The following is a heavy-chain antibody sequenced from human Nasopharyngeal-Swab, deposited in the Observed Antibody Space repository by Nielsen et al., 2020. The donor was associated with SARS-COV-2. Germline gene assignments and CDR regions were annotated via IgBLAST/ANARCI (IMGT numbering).Heavy chain of an antibody. V-gene: IGHV3-53*01. Sequence: GESLKISCAASGFTVSIHFMSWVRQAPGKGLEWVSVIYNDGNTYYADSVKGRFTISRDNSKNTLYLQMNSLRVEDTAVYYCARDDIAATDYYFDYWGQGTLVTVSS. CDR2: IYNDGNT. CDR3: ARDDIAATDYYFDY. D-gene: IGHD6-13*01. J-gene: IGHJ4*02. CDR1: GFTVSIHF.